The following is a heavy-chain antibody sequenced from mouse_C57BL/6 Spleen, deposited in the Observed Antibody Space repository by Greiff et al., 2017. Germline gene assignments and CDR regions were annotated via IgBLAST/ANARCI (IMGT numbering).Heavy chain of an antibody. CDR2: IHPNSGST. CDR1: GYTFTSYC. J-gene: IGHJ4*01. Sequence: VQLQQPGAELVKPGASVKLSCKASGYTFTSYCMHWVKQRPGQGLEWIGMIHPNSGSTNYNEKFKSKATLTVDKASSTAYMQLSSLTSEDSAVYYCARRYYYGMDYWGQGTSVTVSS. CDR3: ARRYYYGMDY. V-gene: IGHV1-64*01.